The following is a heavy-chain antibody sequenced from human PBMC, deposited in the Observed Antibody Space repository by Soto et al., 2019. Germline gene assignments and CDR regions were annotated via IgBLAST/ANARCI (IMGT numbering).Heavy chain of an antibody. CDR3: ARGGSSSWYGFYFFDN. CDR2: IHYSGTT. J-gene: IGHJ4*02. D-gene: IGHD6-13*01. V-gene: IGHV4-59*01. CDR1: GDSISSSY. Sequence: SETLSLTCTFSGDSISSSYWNWIRQPPGRGLEWIGYIHYSGTTKYNPSLKSRVTISVGTSKNQFSLKLTSVTAADTAVYYYARGGSSSWYGFYFFDNWGPGTLVTVSS.